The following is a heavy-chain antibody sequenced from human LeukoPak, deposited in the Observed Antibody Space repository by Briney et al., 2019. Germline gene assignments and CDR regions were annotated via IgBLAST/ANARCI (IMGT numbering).Heavy chain of an antibody. D-gene: IGHD1-26*01. Sequence: PGGSLRLSCAASGFTFSSYAMSWVRQAPGKGLEWVSVISGSGGSTYYADSVKGRFTISRDNSKNTLYLQMNSLRAEDTAVYYCARDYVGAGDYWGQGTLVTVSS. CDR2: ISGSGGST. V-gene: IGHV3-23*01. CDR3: ARDYVGAGDY. J-gene: IGHJ4*02. CDR1: GFTFSSYA.